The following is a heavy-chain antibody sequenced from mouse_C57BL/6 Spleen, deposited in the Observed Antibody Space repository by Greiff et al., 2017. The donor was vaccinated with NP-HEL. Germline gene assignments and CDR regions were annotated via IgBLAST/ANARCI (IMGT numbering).Heavy chain of an antibody. CDR1: GYAFSSSW. J-gene: IGHJ2*01. V-gene: IGHV1-82*01. Sequence: QVQLQQSGPELVKPGASVTISCKASGYAFSSSWMNWVKQRPGKGLEWIGRIYPGDGDTNYNGKFKGKATLTADKSSSTAYMQLSSLTSENSAVYFCAREVTGYYFDYWGQGTTLTVSS. CDR2: IYPGDGDT. D-gene: IGHD4-1*01. CDR3: AREVTGYYFDY.